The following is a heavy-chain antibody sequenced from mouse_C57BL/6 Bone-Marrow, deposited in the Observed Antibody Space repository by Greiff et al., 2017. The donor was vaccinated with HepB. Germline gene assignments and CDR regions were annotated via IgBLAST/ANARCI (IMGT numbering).Heavy chain of an antibody. CDR3: ARGWVTTREVGGYFDY. J-gene: IGHJ2*01. Sequence: VQLQQPGAELVKPGASVKMSCKASGYTFTSYWITWVKQRPGQGLEWIGDIYPGSGSTNYNEKFKSKATLTVDTSSSTAYMQLSSLTSEDSAVYYCARGWVTTREVGGYFDYWGQGTTLTVSS. V-gene: IGHV1-55*01. D-gene: IGHD2-2*01. CDR2: IYPGSGST. CDR1: GYTFTSYW.